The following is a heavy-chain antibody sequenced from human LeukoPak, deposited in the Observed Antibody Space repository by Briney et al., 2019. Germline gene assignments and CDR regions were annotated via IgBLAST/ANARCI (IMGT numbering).Heavy chain of an antibody. CDR1: SHTFTNSG. D-gene: IGHD4-17*01. J-gene: IGHJ6*02. CDR3: ARDRYGQLWDGLDV. Sequence: GASVKVSCKTSSHTFTNSGISWVRQAPGQGLEWLGWISTYNGNTNYAQNLQGRVTVTTDTSTRTAYMELRSLTSDDTAVYYCARDRYGQLWDGLDVWGQGTTVTVSS. V-gene: IGHV1-18*01. CDR2: ISTYNGNT.